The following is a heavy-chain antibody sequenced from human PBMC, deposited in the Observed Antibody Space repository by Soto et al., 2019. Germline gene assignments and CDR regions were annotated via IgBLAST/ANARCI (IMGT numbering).Heavy chain of an antibody. V-gene: IGHV4-59*01. CDR2: IHYSGTT. D-gene: IGHD2-8*01. CDR1: GTSISSYY. CDR3: ARYNSYAIAY. Sequence: VQLQESGPGLVKPSETLSLTCTVSGTSISSYYWSWIRQPPGKGLEWIANIHYSGTTNYNPSLASRVTLSVATSKNQFSLKMTSVTAADRAMYFCARYNSYAIAYWGRGPLVTVSS. J-gene: IGHJ4*02.